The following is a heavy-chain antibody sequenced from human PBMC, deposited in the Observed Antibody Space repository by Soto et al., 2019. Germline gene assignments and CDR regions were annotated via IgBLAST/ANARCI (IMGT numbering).Heavy chain of an antibody. V-gene: IGHV1-69*01. Sequence: QAQVVQSGAEVRKPGSSVKLSCKASEGTFNSYAIAWVRQAPGQGLEWMGGIIPYYNTLNYAQKFQDRVTITADDSTNTGYMELSSRRSDDTAVYFCASGASRWYPYFFDSWAQGTGVTVSS. D-gene: IGHD6-13*01. CDR2: IIPYYNTL. CDR1: EGTFNSYA. J-gene: IGHJ4*02. CDR3: ASGASRWYPYFFDS.